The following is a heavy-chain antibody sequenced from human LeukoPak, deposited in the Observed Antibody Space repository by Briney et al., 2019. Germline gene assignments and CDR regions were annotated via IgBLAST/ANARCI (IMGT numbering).Heavy chain of an antibody. V-gene: IGHV3-23*01. CDR1: EFTFSRYV. D-gene: IGHD1-26*01. CDR2: ISGGGATT. Sequence: PGGSLRLSCAASEFTFSRYVMSWVRQAPGKGLEWVSTISGGGATTYYADAVTGRFTISRDDSTNTLYLQMSSLRAEDTAVYYCAKGRAVGESYYDNWGQGTLVTVSS. CDR3: AKGRAVGESYYDN. J-gene: IGHJ4*02.